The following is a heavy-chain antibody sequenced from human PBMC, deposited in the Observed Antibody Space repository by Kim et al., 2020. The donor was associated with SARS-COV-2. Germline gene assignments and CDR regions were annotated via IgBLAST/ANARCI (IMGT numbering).Heavy chain of an antibody. CDR1: GGSISSSSYY. Sequence: SETLSLTCTVSGGSISSSSYYWGWIRQPPGKGLEWIGSIYYSGSTYYNPSLKSRVTISVDTSKNQFSLKLSSVTAADTAVYYCARQFSAAGTPPDYWGQGTLVTVSS. CDR2: IYYSGST. J-gene: IGHJ4*02. CDR3: ARQFSAAGTPPDY. V-gene: IGHV4-39*01. D-gene: IGHD6-13*01.